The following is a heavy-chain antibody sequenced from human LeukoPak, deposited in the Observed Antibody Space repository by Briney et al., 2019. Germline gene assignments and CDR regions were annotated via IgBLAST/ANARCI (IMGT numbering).Heavy chain of an antibody. CDR1: GGSISSYY. D-gene: IGHD2-15*01. V-gene: IGHV4-59*01. Sequence: SETLSLTCTVSGGSISSYYWSWLRQPPGKGLEWIGYIYYSGSTNYNPSLKSRVTISVDTSKNKFSLKLSSVTAADTAVYYCARRPSGVGYCSGGSCYSGYYYGMDVWGQGTTVTVSS. CDR3: ARRPSGVGYCSGGSCYSGYYYGMDV. J-gene: IGHJ6*02. CDR2: IYYSGST.